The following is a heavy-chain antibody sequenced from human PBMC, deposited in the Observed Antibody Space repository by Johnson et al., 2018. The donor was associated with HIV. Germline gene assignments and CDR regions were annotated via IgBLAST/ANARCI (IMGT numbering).Heavy chain of an antibody. CDR2: ISSIGTTM. Sequence: QVQLVESGGGLVKPGGSLRLSCAASGFTFSDYYMSWIRQAPGKGLEWVSSISSIGTTMYYADSVKGRFTISRNNVRNSLYLQMSRLRAADTAVYYCAREKLGSTEYDAFEIWGQGTMVTVSS. CDR3: AREKLGSTEYDAFEI. D-gene: IGHD4-17*01. V-gene: IGHV3-11*04. CDR1: GFTFSDYY. J-gene: IGHJ3*02.